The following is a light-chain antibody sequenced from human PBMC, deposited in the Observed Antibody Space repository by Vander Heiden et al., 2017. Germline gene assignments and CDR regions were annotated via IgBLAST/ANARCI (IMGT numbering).Light chain of an antibody. V-gene: IGLV1-40*01. CDR2: GNT. CDR1: SSNIGAGYH. J-gene: IGLJ2*01. CDR3: QSYDSSLSVPNVV. Sequence: HSVLTQPHSVSGAPGQRVTISCTGSSSNIGAGYHVHWYQQLPGTAPKLLIFGNTNRPSGVPDRFSGSKSGTSASLAITGLQAEDEGDYYCQSYDSSLSVPNVVFGGGTKLTVL.